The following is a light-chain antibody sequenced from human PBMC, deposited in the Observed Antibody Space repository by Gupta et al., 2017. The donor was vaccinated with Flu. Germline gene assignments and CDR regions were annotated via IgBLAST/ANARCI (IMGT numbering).Light chain of an antibody. CDR1: QTISSY. Sequence: DIPVTQSPSSLVRFVGDRVTITCRPSQTISSYLNWYHHNPGEAPKLLIYAASILQSGVASRVVGCGSGTDCTHSTRGLQPEEVGTYYCHQSYRDPAHFVFGPGTKV. CDR3: HQSYRDPAHFV. V-gene: IGKV1-39*01. J-gene: IGKJ3*01. CDR2: AAS.